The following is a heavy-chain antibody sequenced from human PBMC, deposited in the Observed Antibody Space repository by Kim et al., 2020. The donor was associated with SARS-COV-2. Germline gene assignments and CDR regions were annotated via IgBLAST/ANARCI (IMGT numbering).Heavy chain of an antibody. V-gene: IGHV3-30*02. D-gene: IGHD4-4*01. J-gene: IGHJ6*02. Sequence: KGRFPIPRDNSKNTLYLQMNSLRAEDTAVYYCAKNPLTVTDYYYYYGMDVWGQGTTVTVSS. CDR3: AKNPLTVTDYYYYYGMDV.